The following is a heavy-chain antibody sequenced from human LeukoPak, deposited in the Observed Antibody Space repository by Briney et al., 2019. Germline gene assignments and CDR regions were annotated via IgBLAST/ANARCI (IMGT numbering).Heavy chain of an antibody. CDR3: ARVNRQWLVPNWFDP. J-gene: IGHJ5*02. CDR2: IYHSGST. V-gene: IGHV4-4*02. D-gene: IGHD6-19*01. CDR1: GGSISSSNW. Sequence: SETLSLTCAVSGGSISSSNWWSWVRQPPGKGLEWIGEIYHSGSTNYNPSLKSRVTISVDKSKNQFSLKLSSVTAADTAVYYCARVNRQWLVPNWFDPWGQGTLVTVSS.